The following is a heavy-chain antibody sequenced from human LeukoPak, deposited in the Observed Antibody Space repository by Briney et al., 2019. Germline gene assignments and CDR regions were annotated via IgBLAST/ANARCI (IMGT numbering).Heavy chain of an antibody. CDR3: ARLQYCSGTSCYWFDP. D-gene: IGHD2-2*01. CDR1: GGSISSGLYS. CDR2: IYHTGST. J-gene: IGHJ5*02. Sequence: SETLSLTCDVSGGSISSGLYSWSWIRQPLGKGLEWIGYIYHTGSTYYNTSLKSRVTISVDTSKNQFSLRLSSVTAADTAVYYCARLQYCSGTSCYWFDPWGQGTLVTVSS. V-gene: IGHV4-30-2*01.